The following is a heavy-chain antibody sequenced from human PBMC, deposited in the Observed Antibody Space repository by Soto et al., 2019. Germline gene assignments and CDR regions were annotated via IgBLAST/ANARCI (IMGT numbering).Heavy chain of an antibody. J-gene: IGHJ6*02. V-gene: IGHV3-48*03. CDR2: ISSSGSTI. D-gene: IGHD2-2*02. Sequence: GGSLRLSCAASGLTFSSYEMNWVRQAPGKGLEWVSYISSSGSTIYYADSVKGRFTISRDNAKNSLYLQMNSLRAEDTAVYYCAREGYCSSTSCYSTYYYYGMDVWAQGTTVTVSS. CDR1: GLTFSSYE. CDR3: AREGYCSSTSCYSTYYYYGMDV.